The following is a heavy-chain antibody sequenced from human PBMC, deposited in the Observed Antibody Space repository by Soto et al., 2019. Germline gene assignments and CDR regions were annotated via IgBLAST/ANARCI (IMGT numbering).Heavy chain of an antibody. CDR1: GGTFSSYT. Sequence: QVQLVQSGAEVKKPGSSVKVSCKASGGTFSSYTISWVRQAPGQGLEWMGRLIPTLGMANYAQKFQGRVTITADKSMSTAYMELSSLRSEDTAVYYCARDLRDGYNYHAFDIWGQGTMVTVSS. CDR3: ARDLRDGYNYHAFDI. J-gene: IGHJ3*02. D-gene: IGHD5-12*01. CDR2: LIPTLGMA. V-gene: IGHV1-69*08.